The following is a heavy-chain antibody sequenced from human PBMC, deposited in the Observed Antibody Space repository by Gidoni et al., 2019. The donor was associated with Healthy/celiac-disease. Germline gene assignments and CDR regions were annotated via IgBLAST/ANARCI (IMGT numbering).Heavy chain of an antibody. CDR2: IYYSGSA. V-gene: IGHV4-59*01. D-gene: IGHD6-13*01. CDR3: AREGRIAAAGIWEKLYYFDY. J-gene: IGHJ4*02. Sequence: QVQLQESGPGLVKPSETLSLTCTVSGGSISSYYWSWIRQPPGKGLEWIGYIYYSGSANYNPSLKSRVTISVDTSKNQFSLKLSSVTAADTAVYYCAREGRIAAAGIWEKLYYFDYWGQGTLVTVSS. CDR1: GGSISSYY.